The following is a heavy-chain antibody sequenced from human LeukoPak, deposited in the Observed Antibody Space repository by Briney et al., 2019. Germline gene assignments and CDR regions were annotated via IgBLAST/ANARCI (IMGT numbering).Heavy chain of an antibody. J-gene: IGHJ4*02. D-gene: IGHD6-19*01. CDR1: GFTFSSFA. V-gene: IGHV3-9*01. CDR3: AKDNRRHYTSGPNPDSLH. Sequence: GGSLRLSCAASGFTFSSFAMSWVRQAPGKGLEWVSGISWNSGSIDYADSVKGRFTISRDNAKNSLYLQMNSLRVEDTAFYYCAKDNRRHYTSGPNPDSLHWGQGALVTVSS. CDR2: ISWNSGSI.